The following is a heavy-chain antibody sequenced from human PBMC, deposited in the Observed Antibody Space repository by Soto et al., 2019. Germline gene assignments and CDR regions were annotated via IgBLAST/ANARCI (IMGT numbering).Heavy chain of an antibody. CDR2: INHSGST. CDR3: ARGRMVRGYNYFVY. V-gene: IGHV4-34*01. Sequence: QVQLQQWGAGLLKPSETLSLTCAVYGGSFSGYYWSWIRQPPGKGLEWIGEINHSGSTNYNPSLKSRVTISVDTSKNQFSLKLSSVTAADTAVYYCARGRMVRGYNYFVYWGQGTLVTVSS. CDR1: GGSFSGYY. J-gene: IGHJ4*02. D-gene: IGHD3-10*01.